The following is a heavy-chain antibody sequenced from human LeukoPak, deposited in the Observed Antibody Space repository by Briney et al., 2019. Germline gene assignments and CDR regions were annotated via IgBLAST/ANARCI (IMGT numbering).Heavy chain of an antibody. CDR3: ARVPRANYDYVWGSC. CDR1: GGSISSSSYY. J-gene: IGHJ4*02. CDR2: IYYSGST. V-gene: IGHV4-39*01. D-gene: IGHD3-16*01. Sequence: PSETLSLTCTVSGGSISSSSYYWGWIRQPPGKGLEWIGSIYYSGSTYYNPSLKSRVTISVDTSKNQFSLKLSSVTAADTAVYYCARVPRANYDYVWGSCWGQGTLVTVSS.